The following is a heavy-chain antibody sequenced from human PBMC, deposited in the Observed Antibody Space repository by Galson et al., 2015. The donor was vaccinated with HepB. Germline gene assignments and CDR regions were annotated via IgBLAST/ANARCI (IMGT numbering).Heavy chain of an antibody. CDR1: GFSFTSYS. CDR2: ISSSNTI. J-gene: IGHJ4*02. D-gene: IGHD5-18*01. CDR3: ARAYNTYSYGYAY. V-gene: IGHV3-48*02. Sequence: SLRLSCAASGFSFTSYSMNWVRQAPGKGLEWVSYISSSNTIYYANSVKGRFTISRDNAKNSVYLQMNSLRDEDTAVYYCARAYNTYSYGYAYWGQGTLVTVSS.